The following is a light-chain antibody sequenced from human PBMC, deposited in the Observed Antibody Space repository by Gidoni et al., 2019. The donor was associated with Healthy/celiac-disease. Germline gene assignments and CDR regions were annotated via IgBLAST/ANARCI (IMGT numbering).Light chain of an antibody. CDR3: QQSYSTLT. Sequence: DIQMTQSPSSLSASVGDRVTITCRGSQSISSYLNWYQQKPGKAPKLLIYAASSLQSGVPSRFSGSGSGTDSTLTISSLQPEDFATYYCQQSYSTLTFXGXTKVXIK. CDR1: QSISSY. V-gene: IGKV1-39*01. CDR2: AAS. J-gene: IGKJ4*01.